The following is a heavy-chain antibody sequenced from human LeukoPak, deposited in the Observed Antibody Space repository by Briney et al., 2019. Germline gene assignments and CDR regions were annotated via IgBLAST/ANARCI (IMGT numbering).Heavy chain of an antibody. CDR3: ARDWDTDYSYDYYMDV. CDR1: GFTFSSYE. CDR2: ISGSGNVI. D-gene: IGHD5-18*01. Sequence: PGGSLRLSCAASGFTFSSYEMNWVRQAPGKGLELDSYISGSGNVIYYADSVKGRFTISRDNAKNSLYLQMNSLRAEDTAVYYCARDWDTDYSYDYYMDVWGKGTTVTVSS. V-gene: IGHV3-48*03. J-gene: IGHJ6*03.